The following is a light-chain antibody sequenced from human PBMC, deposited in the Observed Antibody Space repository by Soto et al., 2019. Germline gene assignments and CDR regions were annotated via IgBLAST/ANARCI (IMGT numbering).Light chain of an antibody. V-gene: IGKV3-11*01. CDR3: QQRNNWPPVT. Sequence: EIVLTQSPATLYVSPGERATLSCRASQRVSRHLAWYQQKPGQAPRLLIYDASNRATGIPARFSGSGSGTDFTLTISSLEPEDFAVYYCQQRNNWPPVTFGGGTKVDIK. CDR1: QRVSRH. CDR2: DAS. J-gene: IGKJ4*01.